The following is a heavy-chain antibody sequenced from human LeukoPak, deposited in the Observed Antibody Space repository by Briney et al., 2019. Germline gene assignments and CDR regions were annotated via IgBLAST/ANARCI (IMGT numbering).Heavy chain of an antibody. CDR2: IKQDGSEK. V-gene: IGHV3-7*01. CDR1: GFTFSSYW. CDR3: ARCGGEDFWSGYYDY. J-gene: IGHJ4*02. Sequence: GGSLRLSCAASGFTFSSYWMSWVRQAPGKGLEWVANIKQDGSEKYYVDSVKGRFTISRDNAKNSLYLQMNSLRAEDTAVYYCARCGGEDFWSGYYDYWGQGTLVTVSS. D-gene: IGHD3-3*01.